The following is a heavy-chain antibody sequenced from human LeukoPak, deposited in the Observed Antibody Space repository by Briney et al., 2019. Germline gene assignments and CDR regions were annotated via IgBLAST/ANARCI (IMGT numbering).Heavy chain of an antibody. D-gene: IGHD1-26*01. J-gene: IGHJ4*02. V-gene: IGHV3-23*01. CDR1: GFTFSSYA. CDR3: AKTPKAGSFDY. Sequence: GGSLRLSCAASGFTFSSYAMNWVRQAPGKGLEWLSTISDIGGNTYYADSVKGRFTISRDNSRNTLYLQMNSLRVEDTAVYFCAKTPKAGSFDYWGQGTLVTVSS. CDR2: ISDIGGNT.